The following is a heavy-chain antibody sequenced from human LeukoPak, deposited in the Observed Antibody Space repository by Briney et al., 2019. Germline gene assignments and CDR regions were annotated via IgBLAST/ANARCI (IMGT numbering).Heavy chain of an antibody. CDR1: GGSISSYY. Sequence: SVTLSLTCTVSGGSISSYYWNWIRQPPGKGLEWIGYIYYSGSTNYNPSLKSRVTISVDTSKNQFSLKLSSVTAADTAVYYCARDYYGSGSSLLYYYYYGMDVWGQGTTVTVSS. D-gene: IGHD3-10*01. CDR2: IYYSGST. V-gene: IGHV4-59*01. CDR3: ARDYYGSGSSLLYYYYYGMDV. J-gene: IGHJ6*02.